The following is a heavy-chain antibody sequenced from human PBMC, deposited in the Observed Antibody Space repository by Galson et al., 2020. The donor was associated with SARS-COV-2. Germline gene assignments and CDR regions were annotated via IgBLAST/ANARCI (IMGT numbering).Heavy chain of an antibody. Sequence: SETLSLTCAVYGGSFSGYYWSWIRQPPGKGLEWIGEINHSGSTNYNPSLKSRVTISVDTSKNQFSLKLSSVTAADTAVYYCARSWGYYGSGSSANYYYYYGMDVWGQGTTVTVSS. CDR3: ARSWGYYGSGSSANYYYYYGMDV. J-gene: IGHJ6*02. CDR1: GGSFSGYY. D-gene: IGHD3-10*01. CDR2: INHSGST. V-gene: IGHV4-34*01.